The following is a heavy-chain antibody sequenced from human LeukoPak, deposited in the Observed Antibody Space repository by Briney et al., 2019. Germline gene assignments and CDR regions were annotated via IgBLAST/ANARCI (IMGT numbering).Heavy chain of an antibody. V-gene: IGHV3-21*04. J-gene: IGHJ4*02. Sequence: GGSLRLSCAASGFTFSSYSMNWVRQAPGKGLGWVSSISSSSSYIYYADSVKGRFTISRDNSKNTLYLQMNSLRAEDTAVYYCAKDMDVWYSGSYYDYGGQGTLVTVSS. D-gene: IGHD1-26*01. CDR3: AKDMDVWYSGSYYDY. CDR2: ISSSSSYI. CDR1: GFTFSSYS.